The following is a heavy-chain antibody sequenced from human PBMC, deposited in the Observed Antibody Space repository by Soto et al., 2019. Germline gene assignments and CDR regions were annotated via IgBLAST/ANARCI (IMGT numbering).Heavy chain of an antibody. D-gene: IGHD3-3*02. V-gene: IGHV4-39*01. J-gene: IGHJ6*03. Sequence: SETLSLTCTVSGGSISSSSYYWGWIRQPPGKGLEWIGSIYYSGNTYYNPSLKSRVTISVDTSKNQFSLKLSAVTAADTAVYYCARHVGPSFSLKSYYYYMDVWGKGTTVTVSS. CDR2: IYYSGNT. CDR1: GGSISSSSYY. CDR3: ARHVGPSFSLKSYYYYMDV.